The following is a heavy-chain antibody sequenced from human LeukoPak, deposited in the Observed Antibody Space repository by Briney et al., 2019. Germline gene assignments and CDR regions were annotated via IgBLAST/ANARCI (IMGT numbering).Heavy chain of an antibody. D-gene: IGHD6-19*01. CDR1: GFTFSSHW. CDR3: AKRAGSGWLLDY. J-gene: IGHJ4*02. V-gene: IGHV3-7*03. Sequence: GGSLRLSCAASGFTFSSHWMTWVRQAPGKGLEWVASIKQGGSEKYYANSVKGRFTVSRDNSKNTLSLQMNSLRAEDTAVYYCAKRAGSGWLLDYWGQGTLVTVSS. CDR2: IKQGGSEK.